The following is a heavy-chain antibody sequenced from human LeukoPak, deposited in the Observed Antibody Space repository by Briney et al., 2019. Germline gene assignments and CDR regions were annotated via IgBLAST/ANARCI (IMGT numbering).Heavy chain of an antibody. V-gene: IGHV1-2*02. D-gene: IGHD6-6*01. CDR1: GYTFTGYY. Sequence: ASVKVSCKASGYTFTGYYMHWVRQAPGQGLEWMGWINPNSGGTNYAQKFQGRVTMTRDTSISTAYMELSRLRSDDTAVYYCARDRTVAARRRGPPWFDPWGQGTLVTVSS. J-gene: IGHJ5*02. CDR2: INPNSGGT. CDR3: ARDRTVAARRRGPPWFDP.